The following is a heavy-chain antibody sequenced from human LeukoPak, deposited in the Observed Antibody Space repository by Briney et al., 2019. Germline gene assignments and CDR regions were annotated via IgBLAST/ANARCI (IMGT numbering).Heavy chain of an antibody. Sequence: GRSLRLSCAASGFTFSSYGMHWVRQAPGKGLERVAVISYDGSNKYYADSVKGRFTISRDNSKNTLYLQMNSLRAEDTAVYYCAKPLWFGELLYYFDYWGQGTLVTVSS. V-gene: IGHV3-30*18. CDR2: ISYDGSNK. CDR1: GFTFSSYG. J-gene: IGHJ4*02. CDR3: AKPLWFGELLYYFDY. D-gene: IGHD3-10*01.